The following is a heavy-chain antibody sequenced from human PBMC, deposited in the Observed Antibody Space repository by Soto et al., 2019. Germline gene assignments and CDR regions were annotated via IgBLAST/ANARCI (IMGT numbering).Heavy chain of an antibody. Sequence: PSETLSLTCTVSGGSISSGDYYWSWIRQPPGKGLEWIGYIYYSGNTYYNPSLKSRVTISRDNSKNTLYLQMNSLRADDTAVYYCASRRNPYGAYDYWGQGTLVTVSS. D-gene: IGHD4-17*01. CDR1: GGSISSGDYY. CDR2: IYYSGNT. CDR3: ASRRNPYGAYDY. V-gene: IGHV4-30-4*01. J-gene: IGHJ4*02.